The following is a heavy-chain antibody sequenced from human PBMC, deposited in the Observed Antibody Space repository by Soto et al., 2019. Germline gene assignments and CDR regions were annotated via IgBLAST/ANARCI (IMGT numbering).Heavy chain of an antibody. Sequence: QVHLVQSGAEVKKPGASVKVSCKASGYTFTSYGITWVRQAPGQGLEWMGWISAHNGNTDYAQKLQGRVIVTRDTSPSPAYIGPRGLGTDDPARDYWARGGERECRGQGALVTVSS. D-gene: IGHD1-1*01. CDR2: ISAHNGNT. CDR3: ARGGEREC. J-gene: IGHJ4*01. CDR1: GYTFTSYG. V-gene: IGHV1-18*01.